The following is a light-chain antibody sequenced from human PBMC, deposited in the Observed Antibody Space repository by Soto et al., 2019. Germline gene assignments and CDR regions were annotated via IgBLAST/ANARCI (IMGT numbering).Light chain of an antibody. J-gene: IGKJ1*01. CDR3: QQRWT. CDR2: EAS. CDR1: QSVSGS. V-gene: IGKV3-11*01. Sequence: EIVLTQSPATLSLSPGERATLSCRASQSVSGSLAWYQQKPGQAPRLLIYEASNRATDIPARFSGSRSGSDFTLTISTLEAEDSALYYCQQRWTFGQGIKVDIK.